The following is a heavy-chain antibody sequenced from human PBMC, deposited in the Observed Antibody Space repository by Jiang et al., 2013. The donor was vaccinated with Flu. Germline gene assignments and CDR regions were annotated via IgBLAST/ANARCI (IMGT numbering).Heavy chain of an antibody. Sequence: GAEVKKPGASVKVSCKVSGYTLTELSMHWVRQAPGKGLEWMGGFDPEDGETIYAQKFQGRVTMTEDTSTDTAYMELSSLRSEDTAVYYCATAPSDLYYYDSSGYIYWGQGTLVTVSS. V-gene: IGHV1-24*01. J-gene: IGHJ4*02. CDR3: ATAPSDLYYYDSSGYIY. D-gene: IGHD3-22*01. CDR2: FDPEDGET. CDR1: GYTLTELS.